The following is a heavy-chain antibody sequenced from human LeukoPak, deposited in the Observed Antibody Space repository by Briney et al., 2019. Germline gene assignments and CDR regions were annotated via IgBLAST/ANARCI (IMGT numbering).Heavy chain of an antibody. CDR2: IIPIFGTA. J-gene: IGHJ5*02. V-gene: IGHV1-69*06. CDR1: GGTFSSYA. CDR3: ARDNSVRDEAWWFNP. D-gene: IGHD5-24*01. Sequence: ASVKVSCKASGGTFSSYAISWVRQAPGQGLEWMGGIIPIFGTANYAQKFQGRVTITADKSTSTAYMELSSLRSEDTAVYYCARDNSVRDEAWWFNPWGQGNLVAVSS.